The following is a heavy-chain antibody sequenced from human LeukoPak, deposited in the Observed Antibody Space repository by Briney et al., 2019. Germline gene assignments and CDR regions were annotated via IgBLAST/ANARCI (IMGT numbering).Heavy chain of an antibody. D-gene: IGHD2-15*01. V-gene: IGHV4-59*01. J-gene: IGHJ5*02. CDR3: ARGPRATRYGYCSGGSCSDWFDP. CDR2: IYYSGST. CDR1: GGSISSYY. Sequence: PSETLSLTCAVSGGSISSYYWSWIRQPPGKGLEWIGYIYYSGSTNYNPSLKSRVTISVDTSKNQFSLKLSSVTAADTAVYYCARGPRATRYGYCSGGSCSDWFDPWGQGTLVTVSS.